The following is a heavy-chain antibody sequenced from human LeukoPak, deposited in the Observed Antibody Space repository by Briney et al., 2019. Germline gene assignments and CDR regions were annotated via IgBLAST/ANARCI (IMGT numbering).Heavy chain of an antibody. CDR3: ARDNVVVVAATPGYYYYMDV. J-gene: IGHJ6*03. Sequence: SETLSLTCTVPGGSLSSSSYYWGWIRQPPGKGLEWIGSIYCSGNTYYNPSLKSRVTISVDTSKNQFSLILRSVTAADTAVYYCARDNVVVVAATPGYYYYMDVWGKGTTVTVSS. CDR2: IYCSGNT. CDR1: GGSLSSSSYY. D-gene: IGHD2-15*01. V-gene: IGHV4-39*07.